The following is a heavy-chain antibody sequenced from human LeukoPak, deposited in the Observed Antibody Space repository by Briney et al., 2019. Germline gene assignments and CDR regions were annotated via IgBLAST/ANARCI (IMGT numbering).Heavy chain of an antibody. CDR3: ARGNEWAFDY. Sequence: PGGSLRLSCAASGFTFSSHWMHWVRQAPGKGLVWVSRINTDGSSTIYADSVKGRFTISRDNAKNTLYLQMNSPRAEDTAVYACARGNEWAFDYWAQGTLVTVSS. J-gene: IGHJ4*02. V-gene: IGHV3-74*01. CDR1: GFTFSSHW. CDR2: INTDGSST. D-gene: IGHD1-26*01.